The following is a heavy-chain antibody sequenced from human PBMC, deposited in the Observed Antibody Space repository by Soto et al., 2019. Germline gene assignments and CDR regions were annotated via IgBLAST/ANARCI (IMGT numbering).Heavy chain of an antibody. V-gene: IGHV1-2*02. Sequence: QGQLVQSGAELKKPGPSVKVSCKASGYAFIEHYIHWLRQAPGQGLQWMGWINPNGGVTKGSQNFQGRVTMTGDTSYNTVYMDLGGLTSDDMAVHYFPRALKRYFGRRRPHGSVDHWGQGTLVAVSS. CDR3: PRALKRYFGRRRPHGSVDH. CDR1: GYAFIEHY. CDR2: INPNGGVT. D-gene: IGHD3-10*01. J-gene: IGHJ4*02.